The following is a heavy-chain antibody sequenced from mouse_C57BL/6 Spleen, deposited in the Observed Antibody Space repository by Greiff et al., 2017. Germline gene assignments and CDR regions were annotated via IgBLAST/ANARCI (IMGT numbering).Heavy chain of an antibody. CDR1: GYTFTSYW. CDR3: ARGGHSSGYDY. Sequence: QVQLQQPGAELVRPGSSVKLSCKASGYTFTSYWMDWVKQRPGQGLEWIGNIYPSDSETHYNQKFKDKATLTVDKSSSTAYMQLSSLTSADSAVYYCARGGHSSGYDYWGQGTTLTVSS. D-gene: IGHD3-1*01. J-gene: IGHJ2*01. CDR2: IYPSDSET. V-gene: IGHV1-61*01.